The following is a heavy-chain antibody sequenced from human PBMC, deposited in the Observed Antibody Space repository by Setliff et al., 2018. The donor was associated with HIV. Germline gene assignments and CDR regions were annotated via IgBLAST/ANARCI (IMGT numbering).Heavy chain of an antibody. J-gene: IGHJ3*01. D-gene: IGHD2-2*01. Sequence: GESLKISCKGSGYRFSSYWIGWVRQMPGKGLEWMGIIHPGDSDVKYSPSFQSQVTISADKSISTAYVQWSSLEASDTAMYYCASPGYCTSPNCMNVFNFWGHGTMVTVSS. CDR2: IHPGDSDV. CDR1: GYRFSSYW. CDR3: ASPGYCTSPNCMNVFNF. V-gene: IGHV5-51*01.